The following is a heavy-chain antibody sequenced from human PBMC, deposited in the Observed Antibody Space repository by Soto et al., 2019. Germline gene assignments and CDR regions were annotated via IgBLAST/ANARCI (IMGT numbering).Heavy chain of an antibody. D-gene: IGHD2-21*01. V-gene: IGHV4-34*01. CDR1: GGSFSGYY. J-gene: IGHJ6*03. CDR2: INHSGST. CDR3: ARAHDLSCGGDCETQSHYYYYYMDV. Sequence: SETLSLTCAVYGGSFSGYYWSWIRQPPGKGLEWIGEINHSGSTNYNPSLKSRVTISVDTSKNQFSLKLSSVTAADTAVYYCARAHDLSCGGDCETQSHYYYYYMDVWGKGTTVTVSS.